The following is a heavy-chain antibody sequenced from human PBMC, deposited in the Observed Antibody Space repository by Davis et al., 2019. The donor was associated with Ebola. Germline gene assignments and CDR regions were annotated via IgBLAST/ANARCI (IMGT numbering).Heavy chain of an antibody. CDR3: ARDNFGPAPGYNWFDP. V-gene: IGHV3-33*01. CDR1: GFTFSSYG. Sequence: GESLKISCAASGFTFSSYGMHWVRQAPGKGLEWVAVIWYDGSNKYYADSVKGRFTISRDNSKNTLYLQMNSLRAEDTAVYYCARDNFGPAPGYNWFDPWGQGTLVTVSS. CDR2: IWYDGSNK. D-gene: IGHD2-2*01. J-gene: IGHJ5*02.